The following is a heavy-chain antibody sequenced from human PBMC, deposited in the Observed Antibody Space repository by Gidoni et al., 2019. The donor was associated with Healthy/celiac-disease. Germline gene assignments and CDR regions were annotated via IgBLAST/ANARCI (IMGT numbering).Heavy chain of an antibody. J-gene: IGHJ3*02. V-gene: IGHV3-11*01. Sequence: QVQLVESGGGLVKPGGSLRLSCAAPGFTFSDYSMRWTRPAPGKGLEWVSYISSSGSTIDYADSVKGRFTISRDNAKNSLYLQMNSLRAEDTAVYYCARALREYYYDSSGYPGNAFDIWGQGTMVTVSS. CDR1: GFTFSDYS. CDR2: ISSSGSTI. CDR3: ARALREYYYDSSGYPGNAFDI. D-gene: IGHD3-22*01.